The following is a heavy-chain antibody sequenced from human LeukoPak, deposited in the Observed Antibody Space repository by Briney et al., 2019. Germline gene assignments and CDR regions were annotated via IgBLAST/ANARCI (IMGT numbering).Heavy chain of an antibody. Sequence: SETLSLTCTVYGGSISRNYWSWIRQPPGKGMEWIGYIYSSGSTNYNPSLKSRVTISVVTSKNQFSLNLSSVTAADTAVYYRARDSGFGNYFDYWGQGTLVTVSS. J-gene: IGHJ4*02. CDR1: GGSISRNY. D-gene: IGHD3-10*01. CDR2: IYSSGST. V-gene: IGHV4-59*01. CDR3: ARDSGFGNYFDY.